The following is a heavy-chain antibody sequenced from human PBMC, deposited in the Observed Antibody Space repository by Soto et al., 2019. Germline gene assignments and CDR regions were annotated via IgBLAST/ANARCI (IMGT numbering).Heavy chain of an antibody. CDR1: GGSISSGRHH. Sequence: SETLSLTCTVSGGSISSGRHHWRWIRQPPGKGLEWIGSIYYSGSTYYNPSLKSRVTISLDTSKNQFSLNLNSVTAADTAVYYCATTGGYWGQGTLVTVS. V-gene: IGHV4-39*01. CDR2: IYYSGST. CDR3: ATTGGY. D-gene: IGHD1-1*01. J-gene: IGHJ4*02.